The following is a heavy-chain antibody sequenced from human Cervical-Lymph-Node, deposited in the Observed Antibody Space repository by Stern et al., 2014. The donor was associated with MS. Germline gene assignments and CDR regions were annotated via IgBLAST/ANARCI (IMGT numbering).Heavy chain of an antibody. J-gene: IGHJ4*02. CDR2: IYPYGSDT. CDR1: GYSFSIYY. V-gene: IGHV5-51*01. Sequence: EVQLVESGAEVKKPGESLKISCTVSGYSFSIYYIAWVLQMPGKGLEWMEVIYPYGSDTTYNPSFKAQVTISADKSIATAYLQWSDLGASDSAMYYCARHVQGFDYWGQGTLVTVSS. CDR3: ARHVQGFDY.